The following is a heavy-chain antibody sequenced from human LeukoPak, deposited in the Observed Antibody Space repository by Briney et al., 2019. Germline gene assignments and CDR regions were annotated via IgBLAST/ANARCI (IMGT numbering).Heavy chain of an antibody. CDR2: VSGSGGTT. CDR1: GFTFSSYA. D-gene: IGHD2-21*01. CDR3: ARDLVRETNGIN. V-gene: IGHV3-23*01. J-gene: IGHJ4*02. Sequence: PGGSLRLSCAASGFTFSSYAMTWVRQAPGKGLEWVSAVSGSGGTTYYADSVKGRFTISRDNFKNTVYLQMNGLRAEDTAVYYCARDLVRETNGINWGQGTLVTVSP.